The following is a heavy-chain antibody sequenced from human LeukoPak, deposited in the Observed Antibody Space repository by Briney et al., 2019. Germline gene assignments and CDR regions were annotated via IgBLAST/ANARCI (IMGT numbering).Heavy chain of an antibody. D-gene: IGHD3-10*01. Sequence: PGGSLRLSCAASGFTFSTYWMNWVRQAPGKGPEWVANINQDGSEKYYVDSVKGRFTISRDNAKNSLYLQMNSLRAEDTAVYYCARWGSVTMARGVVIPFDYWGQGVLVTVSS. CDR3: ARWGSVTMARGVVIPFDY. CDR1: GFTFSTYW. CDR2: INQDGSEK. V-gene: IGHV3-7*01. J-gene: IGHJ4*02.